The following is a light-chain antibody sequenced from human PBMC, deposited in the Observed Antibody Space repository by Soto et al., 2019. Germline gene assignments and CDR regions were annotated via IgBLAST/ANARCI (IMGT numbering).Light chain of an antibody. Sequence: QPALTQPASVSGSPGQSITISCTGTSSDVGGYNYVSWYQQHPGKAPKIMIYDVSNRPSGVSNRFSGSKSGNTASLTISGLQAEDESDYFCSSYTSISAPSAVFGGGTQLTVL. CDR3: SSYTSISAPSAV. CDR1: SSDVGGYNY. CDR2: DVS. J-gene: IGLJ7*01. V-gene: IGLV2-14*01.